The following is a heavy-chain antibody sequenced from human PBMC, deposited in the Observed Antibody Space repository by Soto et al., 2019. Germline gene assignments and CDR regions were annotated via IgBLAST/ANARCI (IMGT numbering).Heavy chain of an antibody. D-gene: IGHD5-12*01. J-gene: IGHJ4*02. CDR3: ARERRYSGYVLFDY. CDR2: IYTSGST. CDR1: GGSISSYY. V-gene: IGHV4-4*07. Sequence: SETLSLTCTVSGGSISSYYWSWIRQPAGRGLEWIGRIYTSGSTNYNPSLKSRVTMSVDTSKNQFSLKLSSVTAADTAVCYCARERRYSGYVLFDYWGQGTLVTVSS.